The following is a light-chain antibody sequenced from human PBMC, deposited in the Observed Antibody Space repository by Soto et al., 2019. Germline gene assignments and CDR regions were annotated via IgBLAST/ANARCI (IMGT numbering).Light chain of an antibody. CDR1: QSIYDK. Sequence: EIVMTQSPATLSVSPGERDSLSCRASQSIYDKLAWYQQKPGQTPRLLIYDASTRATGISGSFSGSGSGTEFTLTISSLQSEDFAVYYCQQYNRWPLTFGGGTKVEIK. CDR2: DAS. V-gene: IGKV3-15*01. J-gene: IGKJ4*01. CDR3: QQYNRWPLT.